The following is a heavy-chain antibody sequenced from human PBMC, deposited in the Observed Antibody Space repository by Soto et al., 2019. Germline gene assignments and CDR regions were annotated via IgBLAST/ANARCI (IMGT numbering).Heavy chain of an antibody. CDR2: IWYDGSNK. CDR3: ARERSNWNADAFDI. Sequence: PGGSLRLSCAASGFTFSSYGMHWVRQAPGKGLEWVAVIWYDGSNKYYADSVKGRFTISRDNSKNTLYLQMNSLRAEDTAVYYWARERSNWNADAFDIWGQGTMVTVSS. V-gene: IGHV3-33*01. J-gene: IGHJ3*02. CDR1: GFTFSSYG. D-gene: IGHD1-1*01.